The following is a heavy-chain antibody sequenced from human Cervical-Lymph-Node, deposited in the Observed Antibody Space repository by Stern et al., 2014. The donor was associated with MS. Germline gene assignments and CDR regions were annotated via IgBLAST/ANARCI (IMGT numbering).Heavy chain of an antibody. V-gene: IGHV1-18*01. CDR3: TRDRGIMGTTTGDY. CDR1: GFNFSNYG. CDR2: ISVYNGNI. J-gene: IGHJ4*02. Sequence: QVQLVESGAEVKKPGASVKVSCKASGFNFSNYGLSWVRQAPGQGLEWMGGISVYNGNIDFAQKFQGRLTMTTDTSTSTVYMELRSLRSDDTAVYYCTRDRGIMGTTTGDYWGQGTLVSVSS. D-gene: IGHD1-26*01.